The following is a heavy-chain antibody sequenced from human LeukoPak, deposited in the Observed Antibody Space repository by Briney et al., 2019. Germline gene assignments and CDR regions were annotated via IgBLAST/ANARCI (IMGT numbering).Heavy chain of an antibody. CDR3: ARGGITIFGGIIYQDY. Sequence: GGSLRLSCAASGFTFDDYGMSWVRQAPGKGLECVSGINWNGRSTGYADSVKGRFTISRDNAKNSLYLQMNSLRAEDTAFYYCARGGITIFGGIIYQDYWGQGTLVTVSS. V-gene: IGHV3-20*04. D-gene: IGHD3-3*01. CDR2: INWNGRST. CDR1: GFTFDDYG. J-gene: IGHJ4*02.